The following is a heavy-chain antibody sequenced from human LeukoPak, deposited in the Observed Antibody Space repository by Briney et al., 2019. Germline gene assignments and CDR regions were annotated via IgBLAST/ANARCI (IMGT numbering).Heavy chain of an antibody. CDR2: IYYSGST. CDR1: GGSISSYY. V-gene: IGHV4-59*01. D-gene: IGHD3-3*01. CDR3: ARDVHADFWSGYSRPYYGMDV. Sequence: SETLSLTCTVSGGSISSYYWSWIRQPPGKGLEWIGYIYYSGSTNYNSSLKSRVTISVDTSKNQFSLKLSSVTAADTAVYYCARDVHADFWSGYSRPYYGMDVWGQGTTVTVSS. J-gene: IGHJ6*02.